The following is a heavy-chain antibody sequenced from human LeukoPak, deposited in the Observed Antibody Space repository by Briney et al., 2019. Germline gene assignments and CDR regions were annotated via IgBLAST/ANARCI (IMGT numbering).Heavy chain of an antibody. J-gene: IGHJ4*02. CDR2: IYSGGST. Sequence: GGSLRLSRAASGFTVSSNYMSWVRQAPGKGLEWVSVIYSGGSTYYADSVKGRFTISRDNSKNTLYLQMNSLRAEDTAVYYCAIYGITVPALDYWGQGTLVTVSS. CDR1: GFTVSSNY. CDR3: AIYGITVPALDY. D-gene: IGHD6-19*01. V-gene: IGHV3-66*01.